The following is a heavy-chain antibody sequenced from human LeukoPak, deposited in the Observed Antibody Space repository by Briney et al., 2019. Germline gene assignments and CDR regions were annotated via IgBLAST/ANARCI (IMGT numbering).Heavy chain of an antibody. Sequence: PSETLSLTCTVSGGSISNYYWSWIRQPPGKGLEWIGYIYYSGNTNYNPSLKSRVTISVDTSKNQFSLKLSSVTAADTAVYYCARGGVLLGIDYWGQGTLVTVSS. CDR3: ARGGVLLGIDY. CDR1: GGSISNYY. D-gene: IGHD2-8*02. V-gene: IGHV4-59*01. J-gene: IGHJ4*02. CDR2: IYYSGNT.